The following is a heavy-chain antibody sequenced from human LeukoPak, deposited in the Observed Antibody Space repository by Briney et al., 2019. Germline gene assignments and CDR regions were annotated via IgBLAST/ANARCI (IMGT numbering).Heavy chain of an antibody. D-gene: IGHD6-13*01. CDR2: MNPNSGNT. CDR3: ARLLGIAAAGGIDY. V-gene: IGHV1-8*01. J-gene: IGHJ4*02. Sequence: ASVKASCKASGYTFTSYDINWVRQATGQGLEWMGWMNPNSGNTGYAQKFQGRVTMTRNTSISTAYMELRSLRSDDTAVYYCARLLGIAAAGGIDYWGQGTLVTVSS. CDR1: GYTFTSYD.